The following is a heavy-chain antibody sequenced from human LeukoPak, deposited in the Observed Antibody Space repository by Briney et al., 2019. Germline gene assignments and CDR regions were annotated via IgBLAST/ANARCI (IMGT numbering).Heavy chain of an antibody. D-gene: IGHD3-22*01. CDR3: ARGGEYYYDSSGYYSRPESRFDY. CDR2: INAGNGNT. J-gene: IGHJ4*02. CDR1: GYTFTSYA. V-gene: IGHV1-3*01. Sequence: ASVKVSCKASGYTFTSYAMHWVRQAPGQRLEWMGWINAGNGNTKYSQKFQGRVTMTRDTSTSTVYMELSSLRSEDTAVYYCARGGEYYYDSSGYYSRPESRFDYWGQGTLVTVSS.